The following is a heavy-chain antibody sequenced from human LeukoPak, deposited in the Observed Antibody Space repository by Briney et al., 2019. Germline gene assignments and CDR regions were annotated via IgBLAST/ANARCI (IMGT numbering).Heavy chain of an antibody. D-gene: IGHD5-24*01. J-gene: IGHJ4*02. CDR3: AREERRDDYKFDY. CDR1: GGSISSGDYY. CDR2: ISYSGSTYT. V-gene: IGHV4-30-4*08. Sequence: SETLSLTCTVSGGSISSGDYYWSWIRQPPGKGLEWIGYISYSGSTYTYYNPSLKSRVTISVDTSKNQFSLKLSSVTAADTAVYYCAREERRDDYKFDYRGQGTLVTVSS.